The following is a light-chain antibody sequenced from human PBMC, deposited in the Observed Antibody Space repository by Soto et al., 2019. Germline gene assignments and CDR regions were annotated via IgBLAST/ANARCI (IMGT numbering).Light chain of an antibody. Sequence: QSVLTQPPSVSGAPGQRVTISCIGSSSNIGAGYDVHGYQQLPGRAPKLLIYGNTNRPSGVPDRFSGSKSGTSASLAITGLQAEDEADYYCLSFDSSLSVVFGGGNKVTVL. CDR2: GNT. CDR3: LSFDSSLSVV. J-gene: IGLJ2*01. CDR1: SSNIGAGYD. V-gene: IGLV1-40*01.